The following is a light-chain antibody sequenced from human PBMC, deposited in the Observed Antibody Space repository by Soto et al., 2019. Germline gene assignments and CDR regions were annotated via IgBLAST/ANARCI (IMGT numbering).Light chain of an antibody. J-gene: IGKJ3*01. Sequence: DIQMTQSPSSLSASVGDRVTITCRASQSISSYLNWYQQKPGKAPKLLIYAASSLQSGVASRFSGSGSGTDFTLTISSLQPEDFTTYYCQQSYSTPITFGPGTNVDIK. CDR3: QQSYSTPIT. CDR2: AAS. V-gene: IGKV1-39*01. CDR1: QSISSY.